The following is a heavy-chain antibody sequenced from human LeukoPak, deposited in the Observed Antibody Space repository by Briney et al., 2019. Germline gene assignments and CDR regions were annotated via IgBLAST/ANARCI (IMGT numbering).Heavy chain of an antibody. D-gene: IGHD4/OR15-4a*01. J-gene: IGHJ6*02. Sequence: GGSLRLSCAASGFTFSGYSMNWVRQAPGKGLEWISYISSSSTNIYYADSVKGRFTISRDNAKNTLYLQMNSLRAEDTAVYYCASGAKRSTHYYYYGMDVWGQGTTVTVSS. CDR2: ISSSSTNI. V-gene: IGHV3-48*01. CDR3: ASGAKRSTHYYYYGMDV. CDR1: GFTFSGYS.